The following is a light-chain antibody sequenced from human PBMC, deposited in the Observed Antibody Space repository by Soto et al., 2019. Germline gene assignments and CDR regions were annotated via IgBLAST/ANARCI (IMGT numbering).Light chain of an antibody. CDR2: DAS. J-gene: IGKJ4*01. CDR3: QQYDNVPLT. V-gene: IGKV1-33*01. Sequence: DVQMTQSPSSLSASVGDRVTITCQASHDISDYLNSYQHKPGEAPKLLIYDASKLEAGVPSRFSGRGSGTDFTFSISSLQPEDIATYYCQQYDNVPLTFGGGTKVESK. CDR1: HDISDY.